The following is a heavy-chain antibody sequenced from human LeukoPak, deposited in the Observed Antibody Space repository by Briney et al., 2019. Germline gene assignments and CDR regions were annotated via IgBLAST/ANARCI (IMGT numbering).Heavy chain of an antibody. CDR1: GYTFTDYY. V-gene: IGHV1-2*02. D-gene: IGHD5-18*01. CDR3: ARDRSRGYSYGLESLY. CDR2: INPESGGT. Sequence: ASVKVSCKTSGYTFTDYYIHWARQAPGQGLEWMGWINPESGGTSYAQHLQGRVTMTRDTSISTAYMDLSRLKSDDTAVYYCARDRSRGYSYGLESLYWGQGTLVTVSS. J-gene: IGHJ4*02.